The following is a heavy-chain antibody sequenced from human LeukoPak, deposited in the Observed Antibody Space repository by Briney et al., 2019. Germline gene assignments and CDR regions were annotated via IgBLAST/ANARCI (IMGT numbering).Heavy chain of an antibody. CDR3: AKDPDYYGSGSGDY. D-gene: IGHD3-10*01. Sequence: GGSLRLSXAASGFTFSSYSMNWVRQAPGKGLEWVAFIRYDGSNKYYADSVKGRFTISRDNSKNTLYLQMNSLRAEDTAVYYCAKDPDYYGSGSGDYWGQGTLVTVSS. CDR2: IRYDGSNK. J-gene: IGHJ4*02. CDR1: GFTFSSYS. V-gene: IGHV3-30*02.